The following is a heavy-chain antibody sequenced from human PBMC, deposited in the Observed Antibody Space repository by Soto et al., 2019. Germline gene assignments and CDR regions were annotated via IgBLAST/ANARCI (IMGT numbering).Heavy chain of an antibody. CDR1: GDSISSNDHS. Sequence: SETLSLTCAVSGDSISSNDHSWSWIRQPPGKGLEWIGYIFHTGNTYYNPSLKSRVTISVDRSKNQFSLKLSSVTAADTAVYYCASELAALNWFDPWGQGTLVTVSS. CDR2: IFHTGNT. CDR3: ASELAALNWFDP. V-gene: IGHV4-30-2*01. J-gene: IGHJ5*02. D-gene: IGHD1-1*01.